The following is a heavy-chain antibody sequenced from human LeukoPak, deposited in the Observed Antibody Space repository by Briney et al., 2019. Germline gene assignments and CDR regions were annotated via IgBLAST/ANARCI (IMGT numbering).Heavy chain of an antibody. V-gene: IGHV4-34*01. J-gene: IGHJ5*02. Sequence: GSLRLSCAASGFTFSSYAMSWIRQPPGKGLEWIGEINHSGSTNYNPSLKSRVTISVDTSKNQFSLKLSSVTAADTAVYYCARGPADIVLMVYAIAGDNWFDPWGQGTLVTVSS. CDR3: ARGPADIVLMVYAIAGDNWFDP. CDR2: INHSGST. CDR1: GFTFSSYA. D-gene: IGHD2-8*01.